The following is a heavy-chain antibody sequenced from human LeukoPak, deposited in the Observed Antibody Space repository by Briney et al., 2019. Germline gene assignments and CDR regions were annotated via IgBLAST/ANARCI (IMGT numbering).Heavy chain of an antibody. CDR3: ARETATVTTAFDI. Sequence: ASVKVSCKASGYIFTGYYIHWVRQAPGQGLEWMGWINPNSGGTNYAQKFQGRVTMTRATSISTAYIELTRLTSDDTAVYYCARETATVTTAFDIWGQGTMVTVSS. V-gene: IGHV1-2*02. CDR2: INPNSGGT. CDR1: GYIFTGYY. D-gene: IGHD4-11*01. J-gene: IGHJ3*02.